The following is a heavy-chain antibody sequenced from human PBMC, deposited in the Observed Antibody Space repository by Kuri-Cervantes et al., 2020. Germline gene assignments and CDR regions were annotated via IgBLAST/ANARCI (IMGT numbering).Heavy chain of an antibody. V-gene: IGHV1-18*01. Sequence: ASVKVSCKASGYTFTSYGISWVRQAPGQGLEWMGWISAYNGNTSYAQKLQGRVTMTTDTSTSTAYLELRSLTSDDTAVYYCARGHTVTSFDYWGQGTLVTVSS. CDR1: GYTFTSYG. CDR2: ISAYNGNT. D-gene: IGHD2-21*02. J-gene: IGHJ4*02. CDR3: ARGHTVTSFDY.